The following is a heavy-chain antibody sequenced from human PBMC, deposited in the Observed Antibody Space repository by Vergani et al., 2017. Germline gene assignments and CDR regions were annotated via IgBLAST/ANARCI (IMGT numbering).Heavy chain of an antibody. Sequence: QVQLVQSGAEVKKPGSSVKVSCKASGATFRSNTISWVRQVPGQGLEWMGRIIPVLGKTKYAQDFQGRLTITADTSTSTAYMELTSLRSQDTAVYYCAGNPRGYGGDHEDYYYGMDVWGEGTTVTVSS. J-gene: IGHJ6*02. D-gene: IGHD2-21*02. CDR3: AGNPRGYGGDHEDYYYGMDV. CDR2: IIPVLGKT. CDR1: GATFRSNT. V-gene: IGHV1-69*02.